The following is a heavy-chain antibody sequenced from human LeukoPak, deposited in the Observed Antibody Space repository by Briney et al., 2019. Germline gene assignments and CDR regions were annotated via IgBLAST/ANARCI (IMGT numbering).Heavy chain of an antibody. J-gene: IGHJ4*02. D-gene: IGHD6-13*01. V-gene: IGHV1-18*01. Sequence: DSVKVSCKASGYTFTSYAISWVRQAPGQGLEWMGWISADNGNTDYAQRFQGRVTMTTDTSTSTAYMELSSLRSEDTAVYYCATLIGYSSSWYPFVRTKYYFDYWGQGTLVTVSS. CDR2: ISADNGNT. CDR3: ATLIGYSSSWYPFVRTKYYFDY. CDR1: GYTFTSYA.